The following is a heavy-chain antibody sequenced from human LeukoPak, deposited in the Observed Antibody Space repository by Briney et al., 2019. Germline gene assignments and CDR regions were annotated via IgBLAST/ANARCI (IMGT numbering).Heavy chain of an antibody. V-gene: IGHV4-59*08. Sequence: SETLSLTCTVSGGSINNYYWSWIRQPPGKGLEWLGYIYYSGSTNYNPSLKSRATISVDTSKNQFSLKLSSVTAADTAVYYCARRMRDTAMVYFDYWGQGTLVTVSS. CDR2: IYYSGST. CDR1: GGSINNYY. J-gene: IGHJ4*02. CDR3: ARRMRDTAMVYFDY. D-gene: IGHD5-18*01.